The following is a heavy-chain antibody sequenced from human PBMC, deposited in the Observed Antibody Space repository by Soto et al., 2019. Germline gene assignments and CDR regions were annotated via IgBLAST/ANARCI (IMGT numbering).Heavy chain of an antibody. J-gene: IGHJ4*02. Sequence: ASVKVSCKASGYTFTSYAMHWVRQAPGQRLEWMGWMNPNSGNTGYAQKSQGRVTMTRNTSKNQVVLTMTNMDPVDTATYYCAHRGLRLGPYFDYWGQGTLVTVSS. CDR1: GYTFTSYA. CDR2: MNPNSGNT. D-gene: IGHD2-21*02. V-gene: IGHV1-8*02. CDR3: AHRGLRLGPYFDY.